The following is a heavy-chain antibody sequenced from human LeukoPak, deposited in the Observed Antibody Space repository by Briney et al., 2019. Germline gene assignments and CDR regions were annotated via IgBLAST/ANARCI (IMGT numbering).Heavy chain of an antibody. V-gene: IGHV3-23*01. Sequence: GGSLRLSCAASGFTFSSYAMRWVRQAPGKGLEWVSAISGSGGGTYYADSVKGRFTISRDNSKNTLYLQMNSLRAEDTAVYYCAKDLDFYGSGSWSSYYGMDVWGQGTTVTVSS. J-gene: IGHJ6*02. D-gene: IGHD3-10*01. CDR1: GFTFSSYA. CDR3: AKDLDFYGSGSWSSYYGMDV. CDR2: ISGSGGGT.